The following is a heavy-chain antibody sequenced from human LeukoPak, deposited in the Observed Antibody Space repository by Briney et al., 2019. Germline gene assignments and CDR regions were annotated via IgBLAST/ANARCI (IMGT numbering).Heavy chain of an antibody. D-gene: IGHD2-21*01. Sequence: PGGSLRLSCAASGFSFSSHWVHWVRQAPGKGLVWVSRISDDGSYTSKVDSVKGRFTISRDNVNNMLYLHMNSLRAEDTAVYYCASFGISWRSSYWGQGTLVTVSS. CDR3: ASFGISWRSSY. CDR1: GFSFSSHW. J-gene: IGHJ4*02. V-gene: IGHV3-74*01. CDR2: ISDDGSYT.